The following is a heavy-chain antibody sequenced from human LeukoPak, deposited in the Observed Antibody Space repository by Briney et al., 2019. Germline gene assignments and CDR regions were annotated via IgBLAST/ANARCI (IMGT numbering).Heavy chain of an antibody. J-gene: IGHJ4*02. D-gene: IGHD3-3*01. CDR1: GGSISGYY. V-gene: IGHV4-34*01. CDR2: INHSGST. CDR3: ARIESYYDFWSGYYTTFDC. Sequence: SETLSLTCTVSGGSISGYYWSWIRQPPGKGLEWIGEINHSGSTNYNPSLKSRVTISVDTSKNQFSLKLSSVTAADTAVYYCARIESYYDFWSGYYTTFDCWGQGTLVTVSS.